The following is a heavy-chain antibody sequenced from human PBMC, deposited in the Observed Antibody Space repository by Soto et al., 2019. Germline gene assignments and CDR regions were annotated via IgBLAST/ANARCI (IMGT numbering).Heavy chain of an antibody. CDR2: IYYSGST. J-gene: IGHJ4*02. D-gene: IGHD3-10*01. Sequence: SETLSLTCPVSGGSISSYYWSWIRQPPGKGLEWIGYIYYSGSTNYNPSLKSRVTISVDTSKNQFSLKLNSMTAADTAVYYCARHNYGSGSTYFDYWGQGTLVTVSS. V-gene: IGHV4-59*08. CDR1: GGSISSYY. CDR3: ARHNYGSGSTYFDY.